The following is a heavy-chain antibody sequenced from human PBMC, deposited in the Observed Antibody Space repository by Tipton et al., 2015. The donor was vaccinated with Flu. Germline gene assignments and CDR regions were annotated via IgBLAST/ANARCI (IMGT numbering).Heavy chain of an antibody. V-gene: IGHV1-18*01. D-gene: IGHD4-17*01. J-gene: IGHJ4*02. CDR1: GYTFSSFG. CDR3: GRGSSPRGDYVGY. CDR2: ISGYNGHT. Sequence: QLVQSGAEVKKPGASVKVSCKASGYTFSSFGLTWVRQAPGQGLEWMGWISGYNGHTKYSHNLQGRLTLTTDTSTSTAYMELRSLRSDDTAVYYCGRGSSPRGDYVGYWGQGTLVTVSS.